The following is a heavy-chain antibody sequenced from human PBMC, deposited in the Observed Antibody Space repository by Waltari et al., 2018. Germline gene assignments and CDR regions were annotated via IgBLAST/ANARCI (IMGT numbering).Heavy chain of an antibody. CDR2: ISYDGSKT. J-gene: IGHJ4*02. CDR1: GFTFRNYG. V-gene: IGHV3-30*18. CDR3: AKDLDTETTTLSD. Sequence: QVQLVESGGGAVQPGRSLRLSCAASGFTFRNYGMHGVRQAPGKVLEWGALISYDGSKTDYGASVKCRFTISRDDSHNTLYLQMHSLRPEDTAVYFCAKDLDTETTTLSDWGQGTLVTASA. D-gene: IGHD1-1*01.